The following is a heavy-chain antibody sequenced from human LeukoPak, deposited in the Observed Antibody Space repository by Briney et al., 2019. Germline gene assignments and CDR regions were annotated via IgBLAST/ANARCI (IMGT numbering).Heavy chain of an antibody. V-gene: IGHV1-69*06. CDR1: GGTFSSYA. Sequence: SVKVSCKASGGTFSSYAISWVRQAPGQGLEWMGGIIPIFGTANYAQKSQGRVTITADKSTSTAYMEDTAVYYCARTGSLVVTPGYFDYWGQGTLVTVSS. CDR2: IIPIFGTA. J-gene: IGHJ4*02. D-gene: IGHD4-23*01. CDR3: ARTGSLVVTPGYFDY.